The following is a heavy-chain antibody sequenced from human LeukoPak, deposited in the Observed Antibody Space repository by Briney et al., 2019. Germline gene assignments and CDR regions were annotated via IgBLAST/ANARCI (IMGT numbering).Heavy chain of an antibody. CDR2: ISYDGSNK. J-gene: IGHJ3*02. CDR1: GFTFSSYA. V-gene: IGHV3-30-3*01. CDR3: ARDRAGLVYAIVDAFDI. D-gene: IGHD2-8*01. Sequence: GRSLRLSCAASGFTFSSYAMHWVRQAPGKGLEWVAVISYDGSNKYYADSVKGRFTISRDNSKNTLYLQMNSLRAEDTAVYYCARDRAGLVYAIVDAFDIWGQGTMVTVSS.